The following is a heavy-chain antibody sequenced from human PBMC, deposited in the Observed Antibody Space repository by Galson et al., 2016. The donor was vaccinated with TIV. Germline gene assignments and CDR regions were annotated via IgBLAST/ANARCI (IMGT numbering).Heavy chain of an antibody. CDR3: ARGGGTTVTLDS. V-gene: IGHV1-46*01. CDR2: INPGGGST. Sequence: SVKVSCKASGYRFTGYYVHWVRQAPGQGLEWMGVINPGGGSTVYARSFQGRVTMTSDASTRTVYMDLNSLRSDDTAVYYCARGGGTTVTLDSRGQGTLVTVSS. D-gene: IGHD4-17*01. CDR1: GYRFTGYY. J-gene: IGHJ4*02.